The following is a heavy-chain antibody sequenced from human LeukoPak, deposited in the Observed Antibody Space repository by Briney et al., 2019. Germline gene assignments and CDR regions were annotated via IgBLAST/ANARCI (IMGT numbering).Heavy chain of an antibody. CDR3: ARERSISDFHGPGSWDY. D-gene: IGHD3-10*01. Sequence: GSLKLSCAASGFTLSSYSMNWVRQAQGKGMAWVSYISSSSSTIYYADSVKGRFTISIGNAKNSLYLQMISQSDEVTHVYYCARERSISDFHGPGSWDYWGQGTLVTVSS. CDR2: ISSSSSTI. J-gene: IGHJ4*02. V-gene: IGHV3-48*02. CDR1: GFTLSSYS.